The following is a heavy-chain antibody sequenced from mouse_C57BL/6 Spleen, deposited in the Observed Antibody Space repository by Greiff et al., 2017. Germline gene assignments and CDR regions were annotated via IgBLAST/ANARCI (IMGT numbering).Heavy chain of an antibody. Sequence: VQLQQSGAELVRPGASVTLSCKASGYTFTDYEMHWVKQTPVHGLEWIGAIDPETGGTAYNQKFKGKAILTADKSSSTAYMELRSLTSEDSAVYYCTRWSSITTVVATGGYYAMDYWGQGTSVTVSS. V-gene: IGHV1-15*01. CDR3: TRWSSITTVVATGGYYAMDY. J-gene: IGHJ4*01. CDR1: GYTFTDYE. D-gene: IGHD1-1*01. CDR2: IDPETGGT.